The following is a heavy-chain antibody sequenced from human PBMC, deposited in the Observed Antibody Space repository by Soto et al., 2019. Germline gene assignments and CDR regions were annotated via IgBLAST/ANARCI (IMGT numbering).Heavy chain of an antibody. Sequence: QVQLVQSGAEVKKPGSSVKVSCKASGGTFSSYAISWVRQAPGQGLEWMGGLIPIFGTANYAQKFQGRVTNTPEKSACTAYMELRSLRSEDTAVDYCARVGWGGVFDYWGKGSLVTVSS. V-gene: IGHV1-69*06. CDR1: GGTFSSYA. CDR3: ARVGWGGVFDY. D-gene: IGHD3-10*01. J-gene: IGHJ4*02. CDR2: LIPIFGTA.